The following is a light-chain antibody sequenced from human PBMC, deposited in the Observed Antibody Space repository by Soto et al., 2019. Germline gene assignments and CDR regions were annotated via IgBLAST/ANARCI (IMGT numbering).Light chain of an antibody. CDR3: SSYTSDSTLVV. V-gene: IGLV2-14*01. CDR2: AVS. Sequence: QSVLTQPASVSGSPGQSITISCTGTSSDVGGYTYVSWYQQHPGKAPKLMIYAVSNRPSEVSNRFSGSKSGNTASLTISGLQAEDEGNYYCSSYTSDSTLVVFGGGTKLTVL. J-gene: IGLJ2*01. CDR1: SSDVGGYTY.